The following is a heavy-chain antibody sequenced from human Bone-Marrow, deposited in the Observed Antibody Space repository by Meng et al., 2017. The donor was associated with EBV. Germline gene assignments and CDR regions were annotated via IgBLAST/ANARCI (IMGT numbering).Heavy chain of an antibody. Sequence: QWQRWPSAAGWKKPGSLFMVACSTSGGTFRRVASRWVRQAPGQGLVWMGGLIPMTGVAHYAQKFQDRVSIIADESTSTHYLELSSLRSEDTAIYFCASESGRGFTPDYWGQGTLVTVSS. CDR1: GGTFRRVA. J-gene: IGHJ4*02. CDR3: ASESGRGFTPDY. V-gene: IGHV1-69*01. D-gene: IGHD3-10*01. CDR2: LIPMTGVA.